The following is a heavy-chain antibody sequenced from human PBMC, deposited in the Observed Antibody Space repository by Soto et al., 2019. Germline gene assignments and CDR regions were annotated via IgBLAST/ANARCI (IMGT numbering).Heavy chain of an antibody. Sequence: PGGSLRLSCAASGFTFSSYGLHWVRQAPGKGLEWVAVISHDGSNKFYADSLKGRFTISRDNSKNTLYLQMSSLRTEDTAVYYCTKVTSINEDYYGMDAWGQGTTVTVSS. CDR1: GFTFSSYG. V-gene: IGHV3-30*18. D-gene: IGHD1-1*01. CDR3: TKVTSINEDYYGMDA. J-gene: IGHJ6*02. CDR2: ISHDGSNK.